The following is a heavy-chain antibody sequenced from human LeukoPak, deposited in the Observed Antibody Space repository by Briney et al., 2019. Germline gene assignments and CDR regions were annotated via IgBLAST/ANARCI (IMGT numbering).Heavy chain of an antibody. CDR3: ARGLFEYWSGLYDYHYYMDV. CDR2: IYYSGST. Sequence: SETLSLTCTVSGGSISSHYWSWIRQPPGKGLEWIGYIYYSGSTNYNPSLNTRVTISMSNHQFSLKLNSVTAADTAVYFCARGLFEYWSGLYDYHYYMDVWGKGTTVTVSS. J-gene: IGHJ6*03. D-gene: IGHD3-3*01. V-gene: IGHV4-59*11. CDR1: GGSISSHY.